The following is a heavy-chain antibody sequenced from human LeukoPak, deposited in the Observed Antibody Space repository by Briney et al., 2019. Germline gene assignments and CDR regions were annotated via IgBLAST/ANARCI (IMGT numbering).Heavy chain of an antibody. CDR1: GGTFSSYA. Sequence: ASVKVSCKASGGTFSSYAISWVRQAPGQGLEWMGGIIPIFGTANYAQKFQGRVTITADESTSTAYMELSSLRSEDTAVYYCATSITMVRGVIIRLFDYWGQGTLVTVSS. CDR2: IIPIFGTA. J-gene: IGHJ4*02. D-gene: IGHD3-10*01. CDR3: ATSITMVRGVIIRLFDY. V-gene: IGHV1-69*13.